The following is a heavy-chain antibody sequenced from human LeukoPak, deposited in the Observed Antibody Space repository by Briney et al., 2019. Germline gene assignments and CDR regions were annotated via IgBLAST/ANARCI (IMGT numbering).Heavy chain of an antibody. CDR1: GDSISSSSYY. D-gene: IGHD4-17*01. Sequence: PSETLSLTCTVSGDSISSSSYYWGWIRQPPGKGLEWIGSVYYSGSTYYNPSLKSRVTISVDPSKNQFSLKLSSVTAADTAVSYCARHWRSRATTVPDWGQGTLVTVSS. V-gene: IGHV4-39*01. CDR2: VYYSGST. CDR3: ARHWRSRATTVPD. J-gene: IGHJ4*02.